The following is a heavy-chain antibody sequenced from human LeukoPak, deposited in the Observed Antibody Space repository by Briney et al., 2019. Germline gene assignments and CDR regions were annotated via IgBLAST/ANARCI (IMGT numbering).Heavy chain of an antibody. CDR2: ISYDGIDK. V-gene: IGHV3-30*18. CDR3: AKGSCSSTTCLKTD. J-gene: IGHJ4*02. Sequence: GGSLRLSCAASGFTFSSYAMHWVRQTPGKGLEWVAVISYDGIDKYYADSVKGRFTISRDNSKNTLYLQMKSLKSEDTAVYYCAKGSCSSTTCLKTDWGQGAPVTVSS. D-gene: IGHD2-2*01. CDR1: GFTFSSYA.